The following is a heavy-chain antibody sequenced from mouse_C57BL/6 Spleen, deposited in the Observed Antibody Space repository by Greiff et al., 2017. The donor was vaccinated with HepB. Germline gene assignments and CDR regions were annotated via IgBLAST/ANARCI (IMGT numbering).Heavy chain of an antibody. D-gene: IGHD2-4*01. V-gene: IGHV5-15*01. CDR2: ISNLAYSI. CDR1: GFTFSDYG. J-gene: IGHJ4*01. CDR3: ARQKGSYDYHYYAMDY. Sequence: EVKVVESGGGLVQPGGSLKLSCAASGFTFSDYGMAWVRQAPRKGPEWVAFISNLAYSIYYADTVTGRFTISRENAKNTLYLEMSSLRSEDTAMYYCARQKGSYDYHYYAMDYWGQGTSVTVSS.